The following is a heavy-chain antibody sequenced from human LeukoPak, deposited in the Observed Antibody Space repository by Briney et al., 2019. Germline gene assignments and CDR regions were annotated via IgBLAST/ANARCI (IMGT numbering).Heavy chain of an antibody. V-gene: IGHV3-23*01. CDR2: ISGRGGST. J-gene: IGHJ4*02. CDR1: GFTFSSYA. Sequence: GGSLRLSCAASGFTFSSYAMSWVRQAPGKGLEWVSAISGRGGSTYYANSVKGRFTISRDNSKNTLYLQMNSLRAEDTAVYYCAKDGLTGDYLFFDYWGQGTLVTVSS. D-gene: IGHD7-27*01. CDR3: AKDGLTGDYLFFDY.